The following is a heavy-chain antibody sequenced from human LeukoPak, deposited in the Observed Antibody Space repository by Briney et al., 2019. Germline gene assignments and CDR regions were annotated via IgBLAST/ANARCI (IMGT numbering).Heavy chain of an antibody. J-gene: IGHJ6*03. CDR1: GFTFSSYG. CDR2: IRYDGSNK. V-gene: IGHV3-30*02. D-gene: IGHD3-10*01. Sequence: GGSLRLSCAASGFTFSSYGMHWVCQAPGTGLEWEAFIRYDGSNKYYADSVKGRFTISRDNSKNTLYLQMNSLRAEDTAVYYCAKDAYYYGSGSYYLYYYYYMDVWGKGTTVTVSS. CDR3: AKDAYYYGSGSYYLYYYYYMDV.